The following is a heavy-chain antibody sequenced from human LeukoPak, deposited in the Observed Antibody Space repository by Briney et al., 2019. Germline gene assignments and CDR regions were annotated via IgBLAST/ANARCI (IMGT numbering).Heavy chain of an antibody. CDR3: AKDPTRLNWNYESYYFDY. CDR2: IYNSGNT. Sequence: GGSLRLSCAASGFTVISNYMSWVRQAPGKGLEWVSVIYNSGNTDYADSVKGRFTISRHNSENTLYLQMNSLRAEDTAVYYCAKDPTRLNWNYESYYFDYWGQGTLVTVSS. D-gene: IGHD1-7*01. J-gene: IGHJ4*02. V-gene: IGHV3-53*01. CDR1: GFTVISNY.